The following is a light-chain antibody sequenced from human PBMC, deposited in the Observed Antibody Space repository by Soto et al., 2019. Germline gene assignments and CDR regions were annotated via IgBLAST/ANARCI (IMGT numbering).Light chain of an antibody. Sequence: DIQMTQSPSTLSPSVGDRVTITCRASQNIVNWLAWYQQKPGKAPKILIYGASTLESGVPSRFSDSGSGTDFTLTITTLQPDDFAYYYCLQYNTFSATFGQGTRLEIK. CDR1: QNIVNW. CDR2: GAS. J-gene: IGKJ5*01. V-gene: IGKV1-5*01. CDR3: LQYNTFSAT.